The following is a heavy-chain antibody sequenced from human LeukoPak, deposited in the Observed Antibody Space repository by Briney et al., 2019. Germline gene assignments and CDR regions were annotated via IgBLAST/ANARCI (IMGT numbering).Heavy chain of an antibody. J-gene: IGHJ4*02. CDR1: GFTFSTYG. D-gene: IGHD3-10*01. V-gene: IGHV3-30*02. CDR2: IRSDGNNK. Sequence: GGSLRLSCAASGFTFSTYGMHWVRQAPGKGLEWVAFIRSDGNNKYYADSVKGRFTISRDNSKNTQYLQMNSLRAEDTAVYYCAKTLNMVRGVTTDYWGQGTLVTVSS. CDR3: AKTLNMVRGVTTDY.